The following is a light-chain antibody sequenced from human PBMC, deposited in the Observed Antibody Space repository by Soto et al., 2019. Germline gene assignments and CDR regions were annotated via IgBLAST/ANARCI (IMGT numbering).Light chain of an antibody. CDR2: KTN. CDR1: NYNIGVPY. J-gene: IGLJ1*01. V-gene: IGLV1-47*03. CDR3: AAWDGSLRAYL. Sequence: QSVLTQPPSASGTPGQRVKMSCSGGNYNIGVPYVYWYQHFTGAAPRLLMSKTNQRASGVPDRFSASKSGTSASLAISGFFSEFDPNYNCAAWDGSLRAYLFGTLTKVSVL.